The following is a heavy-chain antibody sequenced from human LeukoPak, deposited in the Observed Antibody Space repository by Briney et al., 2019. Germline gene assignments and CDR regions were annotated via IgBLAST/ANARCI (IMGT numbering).Heavy chain of an antibody. Sequence: SETLSHTCAVYGGSFSGYYCSWIRQPPGKGLEWIGEINHSGSTNYNPSLKSRVTITVDTSKNQFSLKLSSVTAADTAVYYCASTTYYYDSSVYTWGAHYYHYYMDVWGKGTTVTVSS. CDR1: GGSFSGYY. D-gene: IGHD3-22*01. CDR3: ASTTYYYDSSVYTWGAHYYHYYMDV. J-gene: IGHJ6*03. CDR2: INHSGST. V-gene: IGHV4-34*01.